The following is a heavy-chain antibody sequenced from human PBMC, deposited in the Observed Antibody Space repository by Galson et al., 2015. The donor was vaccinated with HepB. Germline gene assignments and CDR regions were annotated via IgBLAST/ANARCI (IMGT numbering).Heavy chain of an antibody. Sequence: SLRLSCAASGFTFSSYWMSWVRQAPGKGLEWVANIKQDGSEKYYVDSVKGRFTISRDNAKNSLYLQMNGLRAEDTAVYYCAREECSGGSCYHYWGQGTLVTVSS. J-gene: IGHJ4*02. D-gene: IGHD2-15*01. CDR2: IKQDGSEK. CDR3: AREECSGGSCYHY. V-gene: IGHV3-7*01. CDR1: GFTFSSYW.